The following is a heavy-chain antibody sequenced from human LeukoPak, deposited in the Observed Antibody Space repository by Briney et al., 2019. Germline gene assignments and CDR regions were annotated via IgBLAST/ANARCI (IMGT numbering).Heavy chain of an antibody. J-gene: IGHJ6*02. CDR1: GFTFSSYG. D-gene: IGHD3-16*02. V-gene: IGHV3-30*18. Sequence: GRSLRLSCAASGFTFSSYGMHWVRQAPGKGLEWVAVISYDGSNKYYADSVKGRFTISRDNSKNTLYLQMNSLRAEDTAVYYCAKDLYPSYGMDVWGQGTTVTVSS. CDR3: AKDLYPSYGMDV. CDR2: ISYDGSNK.